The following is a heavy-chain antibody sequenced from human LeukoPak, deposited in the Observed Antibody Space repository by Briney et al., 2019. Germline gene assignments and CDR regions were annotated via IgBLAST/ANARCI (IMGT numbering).Heavy chain of an antibody. Sequence: SETLSLTCAVYGGSFGGYYWSWIRQPPGKGLEWIGEINHSGSTNYNPSLKSRVTISVDTSKNQFSLKLSSVTAADTAVYYCARPADYDILTGYDFDYWGQGTLVTVSS. J-gene: IGHJ4*02. V-gene: IGHV4-34*01. CDR2: INHSGST. CDR1: GGSFGGYY. CDR3: ARPADYDILTGYDFDY. D-gene: IGHD3-9*01.